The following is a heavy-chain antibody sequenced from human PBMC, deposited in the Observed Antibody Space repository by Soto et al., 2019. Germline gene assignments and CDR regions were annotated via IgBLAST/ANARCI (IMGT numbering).Heavy chain of an antibody. V-gene: IGHV1-69*13. J-gene: IGHJ4*02. D-gene: IGHD3-3*01. CDR1: GSTFSSYA. CDR3: ARSITIFGVVFGLDY. CDR2: IIPIFGTV. Sequence: SVKVSCKASGSTFSSYAISWVRQAPGQGLEWMGGIIPIFGTVNYAQKFHGRVTITADESLSTGYMELSSLRSEDTAVYYFARSITIFGVVFGLDYWGQGTLVTVSS.